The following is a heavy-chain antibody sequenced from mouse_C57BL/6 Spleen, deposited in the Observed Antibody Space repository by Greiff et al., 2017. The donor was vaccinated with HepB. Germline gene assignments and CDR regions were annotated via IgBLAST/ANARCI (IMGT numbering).Heavy chain of an antibody. J-gene: IGHJ4*01. Sequence: QAQLQQSGAELVKPGASVKMSCKASGYTFTSYWITWVKQRPGQGLEWIGDIYPGSGSTNYNEKFKSKATLTVDTSSSTAYMQLSSLTSEDSAVYYCARDGYYRDYYAMDYWGQGTSVTVSS. V-gene: IGHV1-55*01. D-gene: IGHD2-3*01. CDR3: ARDGYYRDYYAMDY. CDR2: IYPGSGST. CDR1: GYTFTSYW.